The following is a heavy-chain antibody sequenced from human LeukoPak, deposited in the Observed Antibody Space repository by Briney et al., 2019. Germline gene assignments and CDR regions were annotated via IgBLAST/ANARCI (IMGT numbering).Heavy chain of an antibody. J-gene: IGHJ5*02. CDR3: AREVERYFDWSRGGFDP. CDR1: GGSFSGYY. D-gene: IGHD3-9*01. CDR2: INHSGST. Sequence: PSETLSLTCAVYGGSFSGYYWSWIRQPPGKGLEWIGEINHSGSTNYNPSLKSRVTISVDTSKNQFSLKLSSVTAADTAVYYCAREVERYFDWSRGGFDPWGQGTLVTVSS. V-gene: IGHV4-34*01.